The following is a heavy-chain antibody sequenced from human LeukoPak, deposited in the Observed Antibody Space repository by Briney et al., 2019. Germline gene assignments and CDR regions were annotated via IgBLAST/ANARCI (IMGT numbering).Heavy chain of an antibody. V-gene: IGHV3-21*04. J-gene: IGHJ4*02. CDR3: ARGEVKDTAIIPEDY. D-gene: IGHD5-18*01. CDR2: ISSSGGYM. Sequence: GGSLRLSCAASGFTFSHNSMNWVRQTPGKGLEWVSSISSSGGYMYYADSVKGRFTISRDNAKNSLYLQMNSLRAKDTAVYYCARGEVKDTAIIPEDYGGQGTLVTVSS. CDR1: GFTFSHNS.